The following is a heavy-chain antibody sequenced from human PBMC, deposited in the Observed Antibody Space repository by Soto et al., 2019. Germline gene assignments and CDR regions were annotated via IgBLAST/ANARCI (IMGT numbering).Heavy chain of an antibody. D-gene: IGHD3-10*01. CDR3: AKGSPLDMVRGALDY. Sequence: GGSLRLSCAASGFTLSSYGMHWVRQAPGKGLEWVAVISYDGSNKYYADSVKGRFTISRDNSKNTLYLQMNSLRAEDTAVYYCAKGSPLDMVRGALDYWGQGTLVTVSS. V-gene: IGHV3-30*18. J-gene: IGHJ4*02. CDR1: GFTLSSYG. CDR2: ISYDGSNK.